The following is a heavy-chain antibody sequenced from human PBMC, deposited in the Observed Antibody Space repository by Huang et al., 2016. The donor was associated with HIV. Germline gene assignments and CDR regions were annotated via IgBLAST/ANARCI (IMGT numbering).Heavy chain of an antibody. D-gene: IGHD6-13*01. Sequence: QVQLVQSGAEVKQPGASVKISCKASGYTFTNYDINWVRQVDGQGLEGMGGMKPKRGRTGYTQRLEGRVSITRDTAISTAYMELSSLRSDDTAVYYCARGLFMGRDSSWWREDCFDYWGQGTLVIVSS. CDR1: GYTFTNYD. V-gene: IGHV1-8*01. CDR2: MKPKRGRT. J-gene: IGHJ4*02. CDR3: ARGLFMGRDSSWWREDCFDY.